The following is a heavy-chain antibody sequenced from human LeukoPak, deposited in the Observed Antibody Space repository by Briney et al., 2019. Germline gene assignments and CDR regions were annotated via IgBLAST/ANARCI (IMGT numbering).Heavy chain of an antibody. CDR3: ARPIRIFGVVGGDY. Sequence: GGSLRLSCAASGFTFSRYSMNWVRHAPGKGREWVSSISSSSSYIYYADSVKGRYTISRDNAKHSLYLQMNSLRAEESAVYYCARPIRIFGVVGGDYWGQGTLVSVSS. CDR2: ISSSSSYI. V-gene: IGHV3-21*01. D-gene: IGHD3-3*01. CDR1: GFTFSRYS. J-gene: IGHJ4*02.